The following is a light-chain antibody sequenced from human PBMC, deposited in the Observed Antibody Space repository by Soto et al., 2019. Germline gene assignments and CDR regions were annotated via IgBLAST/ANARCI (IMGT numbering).Light chain of an antibody. CDR2: EVT. Sequence: QSALTQPASVSGSPGESITISCTGTRSDIGSYNSIAWYQQHPGKAPRVMIFEVTKRPSGISNRFSGSKSGSTASLTISGLQADDEADYFCFSYAGDSTWVFGGGTKVTV. J-gene: IGLJ3*02. V-gene: IGLV2-23*02. CDR3: FSYAGDSTWV. CDR1: RSDIGSYNS.